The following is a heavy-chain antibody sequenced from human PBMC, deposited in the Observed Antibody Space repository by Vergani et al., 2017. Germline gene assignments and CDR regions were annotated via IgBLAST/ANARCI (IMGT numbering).Heavy chain of an antibody. V-gene: IGHV6-1*01. D-gene: IGHD6-6*01. CDR3: ARDAIEYSSSSGPRVIDY. Sequence: QVQLQQSGPGLVKPSQTLSLTCAISGDSVSSNSAAWNWIRQSPSRGLEWLGRIYYRSKWYNDYAVSVKSRITINPDTSKNQFSLQLNSVTPEDTAVYYCARDAIEYSSSSGPRVIDYWGQGTLVTVSS. J-gene: IGHJ4*02. CDR2: IYYRSKWYN. CDR1: GDSVSSNSAA.